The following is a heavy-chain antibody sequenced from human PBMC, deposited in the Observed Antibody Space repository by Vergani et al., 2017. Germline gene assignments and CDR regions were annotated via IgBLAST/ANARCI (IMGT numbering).Heavy chain of an antibody. CDR1: GYSFYTYG. CDR2: ISAYNGNT. CDR3: AREEEATWNY. J-gene: IGHJ4*02. Sequence: QVQLVQSGAEMKKPGASVKVSCKASGYSFYTYGISWVRQAPGQGLEWMGLISAYNGNTNYAQKFQGRVTMTRDTSTSTDYMDLRSLGTDDTAVYYCAREEEATWNYWGQGTLVTISS. D-gene: IGHD5-12*01. V-gene: IGHV1-18*01.